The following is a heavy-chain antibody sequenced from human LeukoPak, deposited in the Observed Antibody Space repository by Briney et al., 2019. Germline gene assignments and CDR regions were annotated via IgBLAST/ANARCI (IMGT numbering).Heavy chain of an antibody. V-gene: IGHV3-7*01. CDR3: ARNKGTYFLD. Sequence: PGGSLRLSCAASGFTFSTYWMTWVRQAPGKGLEWVANIKQDGSEKYYVDSVKGRFTISRDNAKNSLYLQMTSLSAEDTAVYYCARNKGTYFLDWGQGALVTVSS. CDR2: IKQDGSEK. D-gene: IGHD3-10*01. J-gene: IGHJ4*02. CDR1: GFTFSTYW.